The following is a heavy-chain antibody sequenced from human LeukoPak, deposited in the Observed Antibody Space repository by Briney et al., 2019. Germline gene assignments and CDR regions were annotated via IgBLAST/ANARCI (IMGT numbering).Heavy chain of an antibody. J-gene: IGHJ4*02. CDR1: GGSISSSSYY. V-gene: IGHV4-39*07. Sequence: SETLSLTCTVSGGSISSSSYYWGWIRQPPGKGLEWIGSIYYSGSTYYNPSLKSRVTISVDTSKNQFSLKLSSVTAADTAVYYCARGGVGYDILTGYYQRAIDYWGQGTLVTVSS. D-gene: IGHD3-9*01. CDR2: IYYSGST. CDR3: ARGGVGYDILTGYYQRAIDY.